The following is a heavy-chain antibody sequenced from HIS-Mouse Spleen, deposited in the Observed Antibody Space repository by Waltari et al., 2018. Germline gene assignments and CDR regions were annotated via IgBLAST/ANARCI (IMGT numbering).Heavy chain of an antibody. CDR2: ISYDGSNK. CDR1: GFTFSSYG. CDR3: AKDLSGSYYNYFDY. Sequence: QVQLVESGGGVVQPGRSLRLSCAASGFTFSSYGMHWVRQAPGKGRGWGAVISYDGSNKYYSDSVKGRLTISRDNSKNTLYLQMKSLRAEDTAVYYCAKDLSGSYYNYFDYWGQGTLVTVSS. J-gene: IGHJ4*02. D-gene: IGHD1-26*01. V-gene: IGHV3-30*18.